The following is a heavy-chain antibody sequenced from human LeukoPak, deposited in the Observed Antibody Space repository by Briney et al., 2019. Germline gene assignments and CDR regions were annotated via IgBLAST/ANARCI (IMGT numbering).Heavy chain of an antibody. D-gene: IGHD2-2*01. V-gene: IGHV3-23*01. CDR1: GFTFSSYA. Sequence: GGSLRLSCAASGFTFSSYAMSWVRHAPGKGLEWVSAISGSGGSTYYADSVKGRFTISRDNSKNTLYLQMNSLRAEDTAVYYCAKGKGVVPAAMPSDYWGQGTLVTVSS. CDR2: ISGSGGST. J-gene: IGHJ4*02. CDR3: AKGKGVVPAAMPSDY.